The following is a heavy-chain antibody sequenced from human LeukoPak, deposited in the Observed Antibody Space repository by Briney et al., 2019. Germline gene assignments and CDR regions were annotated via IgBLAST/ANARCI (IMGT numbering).Heavy chain of an antibody. V-gene: IGHV1-2*02. D-gene: IGHD2-15*01. J-gene: IGHJ6*03. Sequence: ASVKVSCKASGYTFTGYYMHWVRQAPGQGLEWMGWINPNSGGTNYAQKFQGRVTMTRDTSISTAYMELSSLRSEDTAVYYCAREGSLVVDYYYMDVWGKGTTVTVSS. CDR2: INPNSGGT. CDR1: GYTFTGYY. CDR3: AREGSLVVDYYYMDV.